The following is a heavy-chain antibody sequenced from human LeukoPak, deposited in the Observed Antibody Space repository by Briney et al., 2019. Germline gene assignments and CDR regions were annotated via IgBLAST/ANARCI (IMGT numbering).Heavy chain of an antibody. CDR3: ARDIFGSGSSEYYHYYYGMDV. J-gene: IGHJ6*02. Sequence: GGSLRLSCAASGFTFSSYSMNWVRQAPGKGLEWVSSISSSSSYIYYADSVKGRFTISRDNAKNSLYLQMNSLRAEDTAVYYCARDIFGSGSSEYYHYYYGMDVWGQGTTVTVSS. D-gene: IGHD3-10*01. V-gene: IGHV3-21*01. CDR1: GFTFSSYS. CDR2: ISSSSSYI.